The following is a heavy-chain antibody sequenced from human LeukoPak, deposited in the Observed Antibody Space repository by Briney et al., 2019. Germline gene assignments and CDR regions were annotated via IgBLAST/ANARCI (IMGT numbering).Heavy chain of an antibody. J-gene: IGHJ4*02. Sequence: PSETLSLTCAVYGRSFSGYYWSWIRQPPGKGLEWIGEINHSGSTNYNPSLKSRVTISVDTSKNQFSLKLSSVTAADTAVYYCARGLSYCTNGVCSTPYFDYWGQGTLVTVSS. D-gene: IGHD2-8*01. V-gene: IGHV4-34*01. CDR1: GRSFSGYY. CDR3: ARGLSYCTNGVCSTPYFDY. CDR2: INHSGST.